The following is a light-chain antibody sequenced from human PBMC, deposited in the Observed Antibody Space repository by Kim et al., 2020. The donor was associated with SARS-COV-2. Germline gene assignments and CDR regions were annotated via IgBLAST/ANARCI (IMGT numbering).Light chain of an antibody. CDR1: SSNIGAGYG. J-gene: IGLJ2*01. Sequence: QSVLTQPPSVSGAPGQRVTISCSGSSSNIGAGYGVHWYQQLPGTAPKLLIYGNSNRPSGVPDRFSGSKSGTSASLAITGLQAEDGADYYCPSYDSSLSGSVFGGGTQLTVL. CDR3: PSYDSSLSGSV. V-gene: IGLV1-40*01. CDR2: GNS.